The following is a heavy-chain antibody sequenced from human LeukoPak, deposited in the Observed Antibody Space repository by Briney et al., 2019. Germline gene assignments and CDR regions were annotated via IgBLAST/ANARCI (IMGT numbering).Heavy chain of an antibody. Sequence: SEALSLTCTFSGGSIIRYHWSWIRQPPGKGLDWIGYIYYSGSTNYNPSRMSRVTISVDRSKNQFSLKLRSVIAADTAVCYCARVGWELLGPIDHWGQGTLVTVSS. D-gene: IGHD1-26*01. CDR2: IYYSGST. CDR1: GGSIIRYH. CDR3: ARVGWELLGPIDH. V-gene: IGHV4-59*01. J-gene: IGHJ4*02.